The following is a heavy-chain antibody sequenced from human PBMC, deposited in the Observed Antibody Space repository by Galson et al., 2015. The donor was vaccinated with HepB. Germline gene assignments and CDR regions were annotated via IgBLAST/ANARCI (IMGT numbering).Heavy chain of an antibody. V-gene: IGHV1-69*13. CDR2: IIPIFGTA. CDR1: GGTFSSYA. D-gene: IGHD3-22*01. CDR3: ARDYYDSSGYYSGNSFAY. Sequence: SVTVSCKASGGTFSSYAISWVRQAPGQGLEWMGGIIPIFGTANYAQKFQGRVTITADESTSTAYMELSSLRSEDTAVYYCARDYYDSSGYYSGNSFAYWGQGTLVTVSS. J-gene: IGHJ4*02.